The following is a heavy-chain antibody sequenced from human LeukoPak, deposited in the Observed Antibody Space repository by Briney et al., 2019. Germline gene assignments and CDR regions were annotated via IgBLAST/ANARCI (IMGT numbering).Heavy chain of an antibody. J-gene: IGHJ4*02. Sequence: GGSLRLSCAASGFTFSSYAMHWVRQAPGKGLEWVAVISYDGSNKYYADSVKGRFTISRDNSKNTLYLQMNSLKAEDTALYYCARDLSTKYPSDYWGQGTLVTVSS. CDR1: GFTFSSYA. CDR2: ISYDGSNK. V-gene: IGHV3-30-3*01. CDR3: ARDLSTKYPSDY. D-gene: IGHD2-2*01.